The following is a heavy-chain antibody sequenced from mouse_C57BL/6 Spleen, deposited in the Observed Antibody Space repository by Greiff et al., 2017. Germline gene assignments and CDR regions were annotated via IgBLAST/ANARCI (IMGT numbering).Heavy chain of an antibody. D-gene: IGHD1-1*01. CDR3: ARSTTTVVADYFDD. CDR2: INPSNGGT. J-gene: IGHJ2*01. V-gene: IGHV1-53*01. CDR1: GYTFTSYW. Sequence: QVQLQQPGTELVKPGASVKLSCKASGYTFTSYWMHWVKQRPGQGLEWIGNINPSNGGTNYNEKFKSKATLTVDKSSSPAYMQLSSLTSEDSAVYYCARSTTTVVADYFDDGGQGTTLTVSS.